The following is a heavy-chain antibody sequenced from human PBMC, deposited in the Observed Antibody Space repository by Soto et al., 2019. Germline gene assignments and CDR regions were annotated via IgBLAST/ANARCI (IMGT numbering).Heavy chain of an antibody. V-gene: IGHV3-23*01. J-gene: IGHJ1*01. Sequence: PGGSLRLSCAASGFTFSSYAMSWVRQAPGKGLEWVSAISGSGGSTYYADSVKGRFTISRDNSKNTLYLQMNSLRAEDTAVYYCARGIVGATSVGFQHWGQGTLVTVSS. CDR1: GFTFSSYA. CDR2: ISGSGGST. D-gene: IGHD1-26*01. CDR3: ARGIVGATSVGFQH.